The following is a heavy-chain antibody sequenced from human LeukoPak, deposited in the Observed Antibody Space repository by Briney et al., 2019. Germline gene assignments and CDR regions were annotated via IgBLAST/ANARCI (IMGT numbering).Heavy chain of an antibody. D-gene: IGHD2-15*01. Sequence: SETLSLTCAVYGGSFSGYYWSWIRQPPGKGLEWIGEINHSGSTNYNPSLKSRVTISVDTSKNQFSLKLSSVTAADTAVYYCAREGRDCSGGSCYSPNYYYYMDVWGKGTTVTISS. CDR1: GGSFSGYY. J-gene: IGHJ6*03. CDR3: AREGRDCSGGSCYSPNYYYYMDV. CDR2: INHSGST. V-gene: IGHV4-34*01.